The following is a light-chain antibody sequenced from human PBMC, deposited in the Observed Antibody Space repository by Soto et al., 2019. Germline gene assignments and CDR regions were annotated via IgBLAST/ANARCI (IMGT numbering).Light chain of an antibody. CDR2: WAS. CDR3: QQYYSTPLT. J-gene: IGKJ4*01. CDR1: ESVLFTSNNKNY. Sequence: DIVMTQSPDSLAVSLGERATINCKSSESVLFTSNNKNYLAWYQQKPGQPPKLLIYWASTREFGVPDRFSGSGSGKAFTLTISSLQAEDVAVYYCQQYYSTPLTFGGGTKV. V-gene: IGKV4-1*01.